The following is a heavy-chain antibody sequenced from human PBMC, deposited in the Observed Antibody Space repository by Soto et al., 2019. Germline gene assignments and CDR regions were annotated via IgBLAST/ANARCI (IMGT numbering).Heavy chain of an antibody. J-gene: IGHJ5*02. CDR3: AKARVRGVIWAAWFDP. CDR1: GFTFDDYA. V-gene: IGHV3-9*01. D-gene: IGHD3-10*01. CDR2: ISWNSGSI. Sequence: GGSLRLSCAASGFTFDDYAMHWVRQAPGKGLEWVSGISWNSGSIGYADSVKGRFTISRDNAKNSLYLQMNSLRAEDTALYYCAKARVRGVIWAAWFDPWGQGXLVTVYS.